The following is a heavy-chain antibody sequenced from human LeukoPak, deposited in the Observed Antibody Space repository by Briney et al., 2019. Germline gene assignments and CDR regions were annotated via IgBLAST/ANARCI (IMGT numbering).Heavy chain of an antibody. CDR1: GYTFTSYD. V-gene: IGHV1-8*01. J-gene: IGHJ4*02. CDR2: MNPNSGNT. CDR3: ARGWGGWYYFDY. Sequence: RASVNVSCKASGYTFTSYDINWVRQATGQGLEWMGWMNPNSGNTGYAQKFQGRVTMTRNTSISTAYMELSSLRSEDTAVYYCARGWGGWYYFDYWGQGTLVTVSS. D-gene: IGHD6-19*01.